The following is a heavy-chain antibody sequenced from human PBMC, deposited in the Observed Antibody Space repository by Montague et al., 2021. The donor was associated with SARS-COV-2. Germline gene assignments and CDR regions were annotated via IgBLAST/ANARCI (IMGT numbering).Heavy chain of an antibody. D-gene: IGHD6-13*01. Sequence: TLSLTCTVSGGYISSGSYYWSWIRQPAGRGMEWIGRLYASGSTKYNPSLKSRVTISVDTSKNHFSLKLSSVTAAATAVHYCARDLSSSWSYWFDPWGQGTRVTVSS. CDR1: GGYISSGSYY. CDR3: ARDLSSSWSYWFDP. V-gene: IGHV4-61*02. CDR2: LYASGST. J-gene: IGHJ5*02.